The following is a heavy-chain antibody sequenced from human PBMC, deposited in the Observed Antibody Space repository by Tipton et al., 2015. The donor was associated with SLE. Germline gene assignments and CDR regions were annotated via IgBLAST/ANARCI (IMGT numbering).Heavy chain of an antibody. J-gene: IGHJ6*02. CDR3: ARGCSSSTCEPFYFFGMDV. Sequence: TLSLTCSVYGDSLSGQYWGWIRQPPGKGLEWIGEVFRGGSTNYSPSLESRVTITVDMSKNQFSLRLISVTAADTAVYYCARGCSSSTCEPFYFFGMDVWGQGTTVTVSS. CDR2: VFRGGST. V-gene: IGHV4-34*01. D-gene: IGHD2-2*01. CDR1: GDSLSGQY.